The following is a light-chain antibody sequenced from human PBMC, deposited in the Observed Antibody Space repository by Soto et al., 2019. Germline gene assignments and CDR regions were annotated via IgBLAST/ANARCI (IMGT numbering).Light chain of an antibody. V-gene: IGKV1-6*01. J-gene: IGKJ4*01. CDR3: LQDYNYPLT. CDR2: AAT. Sequence: AIQMTQSPSSLSASVGDRVTITCRASQGIRNDLGWYQQKPGKAPKLLIYAATTLQSGVPSRFSDSGSGTDFTLTISSLQPEDFATYYCLQDYNYPLTFGGGTKVEIK. CDR1: QGIRND.